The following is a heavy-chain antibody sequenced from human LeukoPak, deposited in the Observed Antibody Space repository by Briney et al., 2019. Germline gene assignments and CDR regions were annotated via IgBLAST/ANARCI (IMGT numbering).Heavy chain of an antibody. CDR2: IIPIFGTA. V-gene: IGHV1-69*05. D-gene: IGHD1-20*01. CDR1: GGTFSSYA. Sequence: ASVKVSCKASGGTFSSYAISWVRQAPGQGLEWMGGIIPIFGTANYAQKFQGRVTITTDEPTSTAYMELSSLRSEDTAVYYCARDNNWNRRLNWFDPWGQGTLVTVSS. CDR3: ARDNNWNRRLNWFDP. J-gene: IGHJ5*02.